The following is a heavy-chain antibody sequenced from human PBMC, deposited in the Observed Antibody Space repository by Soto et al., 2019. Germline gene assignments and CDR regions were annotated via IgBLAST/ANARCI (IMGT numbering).Heavy chain of an antibody. J-gene: IGHJ3*02. V-gene: IGHV3-23*01. CDR3: ARVANIEDAFDI. CDR1: GFTFNSYA. Sequence: GGSLRLSCAGSGFTFNSYAMTWVRQAPGKGLEWVSSIGGSGGGTFYAESVKGRFTISRDISTNTLFLQMKSLRIEDTAMYYCARVANIEDAFDIWGQGTMVTVSS. CDR2: IGGSGGGT.